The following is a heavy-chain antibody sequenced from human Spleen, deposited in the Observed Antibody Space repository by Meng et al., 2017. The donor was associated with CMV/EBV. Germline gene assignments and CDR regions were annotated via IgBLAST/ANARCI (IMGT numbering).Heavy chain of an antibody. CDR3: ARDDHRNYDFWSGDPNYYGMDV. D-gene: IGHD3-3*01. CDR2: INQDGSQK. J-gene: IGHJ6*02. CDR1: GFTFSSHW. V-gene: IGHV3-7*01. Sequence: GESLKISCAASGFTFSSHWMTWVRQAPGKGLEWVANINQDGSQKNYVDSVKGRFTISRDNAKNSLFLQMNSLRAEDTAVYYCARDDHRNYDFWSGDPNYYGMDVWGQGTTVTVSS.